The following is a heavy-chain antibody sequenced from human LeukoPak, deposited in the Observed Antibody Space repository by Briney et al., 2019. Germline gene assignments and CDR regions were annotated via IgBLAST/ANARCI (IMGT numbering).Heavy chain of an antibody. CDR2: INHDGGDK. CDR1: GFIFRNYW. V-gene: IGHV3-7*05. CDR3: ARGGFELTA. Sequence: GGSLRLSCVASGFIFRNYWMSWVRQAPGKGLEWVANINHDGGDKNYVDSVKGRFTISRDNSKNTLYLQMNSLRAEDTAVYYCARGGFELTAWGQGTLVTVSS. J-gene: IGHJ5*02. D-gene: IGHD4/OR15-4a*01.